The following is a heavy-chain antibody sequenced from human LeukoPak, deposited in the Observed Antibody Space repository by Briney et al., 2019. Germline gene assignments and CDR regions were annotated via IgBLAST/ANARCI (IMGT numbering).Heavy chain of an antibody. J-gene: IGHJ4*02. D-gene: IGHD3-10*01. V-gene: IGHV4-39*07. CDR1: GGSISSSSYY. CDR2: IYYSGTT. Sequence: SETLSLTCTVSGGSISSSSYYWGWIRQPPGKGLEWIGSIYYSGTTSYNPSLKTRVTISIDTSKNQFSLKLSSVTAADTAVYYCARVLRPMASQCYFDYWGQGTLVTVSS. CDR3: ARVLRPMASQCYFDY.